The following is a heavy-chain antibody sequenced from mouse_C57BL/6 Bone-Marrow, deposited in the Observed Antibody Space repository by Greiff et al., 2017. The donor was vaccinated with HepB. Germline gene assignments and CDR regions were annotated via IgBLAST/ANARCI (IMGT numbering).Heavy chain of an antibody. D-gene: IGHD1-1*01. V-gene: IGHV5-12*01. CDR1: GFTFSDYY. J-gene: IGHJ1*03. Sequence: EVKLVESGGGLVQPGGSLTLSCAASGFTFSDYYMYWVRQTPEKRLEWVAFISNGGGSTYYPDTEKGRFIIPRDNAKNALYQQMSRLKSEDTAMYYGASPNYDDSNYWYFDVWGTGTTVTVSS. CDR3: ASPNYDDSNYWYFDV. CDR2: ISNGGGST.